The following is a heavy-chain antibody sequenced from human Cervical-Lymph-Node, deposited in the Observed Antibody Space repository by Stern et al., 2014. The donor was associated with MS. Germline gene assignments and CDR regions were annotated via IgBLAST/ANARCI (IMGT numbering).Heavy chain of an antibody. V-gene: IGHV5-51*01. J-gene: IGHJ4*02. CDR3: ARPHSPGWSYYFDF. CDR2: IFPGASDT. Sequence: EVQLVQSGAEVRKPGQSLTISCNISGYTFTAYWIAWVRQMPGKGLDCMGAIFPGASDTRYSPSFQGHVTISVDTSINTAYLQWSDLRASDTAMYYCARPHSPGWSYYFDFWGQGTLVAVSS. D-gene: IGHD6-19*01. CDR1: GYTFTAYW.